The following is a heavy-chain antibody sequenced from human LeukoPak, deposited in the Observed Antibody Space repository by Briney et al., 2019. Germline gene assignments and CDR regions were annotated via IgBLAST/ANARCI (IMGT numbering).Heavy chain of an antibody. CDR3: ARVKRDYDILTGFTPDYYFDY. J-gene: IGHJ4*02. D-gene: IGHD3-9*01. V-gene: IGHV4-34*01. CDR1: GGSFSGYY. CDR2: INHSGST. Sequence: SSETLSLTCTVYGGSFSGYYWSWIRQPPGKGLEWIGEINHSGSTNYNPSLKSRVTISVDTSKNQFSLKLSSVTAADTAVYYCARVKRDYDILTGFTPDYYFDYWGQGTLVTVSS.